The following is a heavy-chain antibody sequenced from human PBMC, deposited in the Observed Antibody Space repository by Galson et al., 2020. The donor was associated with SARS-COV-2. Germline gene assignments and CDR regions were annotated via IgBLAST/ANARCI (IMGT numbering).Heavy chain of an antibody. J-gene: IGHJ6*02. D-gene: IGHD4-17*01. CDR1: GGSISTFY. CDR3: ARWRTVTTFYYYYYGMDV. Sequence: ASETLSLTCTVSGGSISTFYWTWVRQPPGKRLELIGYIYDSGTTNYNPSLKGRVTISLDTSKNQFSLKLSSVTAADTAVYYCARWRTVTTFYYYYYGMDVWGQGTTVTVSS. CDR2: IYDSGTT. V-gene: IGHV4-59*12.